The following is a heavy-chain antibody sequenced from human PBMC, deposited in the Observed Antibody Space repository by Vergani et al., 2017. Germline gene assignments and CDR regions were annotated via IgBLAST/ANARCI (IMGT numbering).Heavy chain of an antibody. Sequence: VQLVESGGGVVQPGRSLRLSCAASGFTFSSYGMHWVRQAPGKGLEWVAVIWYDGSNKYYADSVKGRFTISRDNSKNTLYLQMNSLRAEDTAVYYCAILPDEYSSSNYYYYYMDVWGKGTTVTVSS. D-gene: IGHD6-6*01. CDR3: AILPDEYSSSNYYYYYMDV. V-gene: IGHV3-33*01. J-gene: IGHJ6*03. CDR2: IWYDGSNK. CDR1: GFTFSSYG.